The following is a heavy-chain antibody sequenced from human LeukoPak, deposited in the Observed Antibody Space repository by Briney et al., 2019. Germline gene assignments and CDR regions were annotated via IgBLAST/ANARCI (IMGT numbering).Heavy chain of an antibody. J-gene: IGHJ4*02. CDR2: IYYSGST. Sequence: KSSETLSLTCTVSGGSINNYYWGWIRQPPGKGLEWIGFIYYSGSTNYNPSLKSRLTISVDTSKSQFSLKLSSVTAADTAVYYCARYGSGSYHFDYWGQGTLVTVSS. D-gene: IGHD3-10*01. CDR1: GGSINNYY. V-gene: IGHV4-59*01. CDR3: ARYGSGSYHFDY.